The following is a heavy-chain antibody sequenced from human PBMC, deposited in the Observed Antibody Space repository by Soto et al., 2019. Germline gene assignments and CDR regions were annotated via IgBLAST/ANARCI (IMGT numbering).Heavy chain of an antibody. CDR3: TKDSGYDSTD. CDR1: GFTFGTSC. Sequence: HPGGSLRLSCVASGFTFGTSCMSWVRQAPGKGLEWISGLSGDNNTDTKYADSVKGRFTISRDNSKSTLYLQMHSLRVEDTALYYCTKDSGYDSTDWGLGTLVTVSS. CDR2: LSGDNNTDT. V-gene: IGHV3-23*01. D-gene: IGHD3-9*01. J-gene: IGHJ4*02.